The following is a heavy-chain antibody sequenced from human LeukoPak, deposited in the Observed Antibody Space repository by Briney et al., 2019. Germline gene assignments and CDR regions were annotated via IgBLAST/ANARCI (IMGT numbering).Heavy chain of an antibody. V-gene: IGHV3-48*01. CDR1: GFPFSTYG. D-gene: IGHD3-3*01. CDR2: ISSGSTTM. CDR3: ARVPDDFWSGYFFDC. J-gene: IGHJ4*02. Sequence: LTGGSLRLSCAASGFPFSTYGVNWVRQAPGKGLEWISYISSGSTTMYYTDSVKGRFTISRDNAKNSLYLQMNSLRAEDTAVYYCARVPDDFWSGYFFDCWGQGTLVTVSS.